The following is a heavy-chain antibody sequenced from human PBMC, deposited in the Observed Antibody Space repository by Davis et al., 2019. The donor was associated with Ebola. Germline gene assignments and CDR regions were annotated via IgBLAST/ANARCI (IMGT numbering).Heavy chain of an antibody. Sequence: GGSLRLSCVASGFTFSGYAMHWVRQAPGKGLEWVAVISYDGSNKYYADAVKGRFTISRDSSKNTLYLQMKSLRAEDTAVYYCARGFFGDPNPMGDYWGQGTLVTVSS. CDR1: GFTFSGYA. D-gene: IGHD3-10*01. CDR3: ARGFFGDPNPMGDY. J-gene: IGHJ4*02. CDR2: ISYDGSNK. V-gene: IGHV3-30*14.